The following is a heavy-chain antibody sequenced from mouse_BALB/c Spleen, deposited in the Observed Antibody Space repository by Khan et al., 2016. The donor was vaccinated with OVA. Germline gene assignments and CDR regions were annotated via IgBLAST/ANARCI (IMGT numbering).Heavy chain of an antibody. J-gene: IGHJ4*01. CDR1: GYSFTNYG. D-gene: IGHD2-10*01. Sequence: QIQLVQSGPELKKPGETVKISCKASGYSFTNYGINWVKQSPGKALKWMGWINTYTGEPTYADDFKGRFAFSLETSANTAYLQINILKNEDTATYCCARPPYFSYTLDYWGQGTSVTGSS. CDR2: INTYTGEP. V-gene: IGHV9-3-1*01. CDR3: ARPPYFSYTLDY.